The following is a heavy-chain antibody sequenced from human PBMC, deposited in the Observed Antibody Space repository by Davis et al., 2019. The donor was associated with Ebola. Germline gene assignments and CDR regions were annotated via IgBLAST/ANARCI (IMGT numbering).Heavy chain of an antibody. D-gene: IGHD4-17*01. Sequence: AASVKVSCKASGYTFTSYAMHWVRQAPGQRLEWMGWINAGNGNTKYSQKFQGRVTITRDTSASTAYMELSSLRSEDTAVYYCARDQEGRTVTTYYYYYGMDVWGKGTTVTVSS. V-gene: IGHV1-3*01. CDR2: INAGNGNT. CDR1: GYTFTSYA. J-gene: IGHJ6*04. CDR3: ARDQEGRTVTTYYYYYGMDV.